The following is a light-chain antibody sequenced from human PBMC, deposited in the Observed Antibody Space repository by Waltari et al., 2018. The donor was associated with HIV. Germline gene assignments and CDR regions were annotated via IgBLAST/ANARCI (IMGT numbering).Light chain of an antibody. J-gene: IGLJ3*02. Sequence: QSALTQPAAGSGSPGQSIPISRPGTNSDVGGFNSVSWYQLHPGKAPKLMIYEVSNRPSWVSNRFSGSKSGNTASLTISGLQAEDEADYYCSSYTSSSTRVFGGGTNLTVL. CDR2: EVS. V-gene: IGLV2-14*01. CDR3: SSYTSSSTRV. CDR1: NSDVGGFNS.